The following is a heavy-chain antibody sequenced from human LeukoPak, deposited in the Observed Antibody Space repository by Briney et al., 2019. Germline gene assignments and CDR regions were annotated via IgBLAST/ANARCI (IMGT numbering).Heavy chain of an antibody. J-gene: IGHJ4*02. D-gene: IGHD3-22*01. CDR3: AREATDSSGYYFDY. CDR2: IRYDGSNK. V-gene: IGHV3-30*02. Sequence: PGGSLRLSCAASGFTFSSYGMHWVRQAPGKGLEWVAFIRYDGSNKYYADSVKGRFTISRDNSKNTLYLQMNSLRAEDTAVYYCAREATDSSGYYFDYWGQGTLVTVSS. CDR1: GFTFSSYG.